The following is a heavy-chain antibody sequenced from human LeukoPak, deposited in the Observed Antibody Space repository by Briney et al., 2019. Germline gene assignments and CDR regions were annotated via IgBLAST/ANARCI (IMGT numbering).Heavy chain of an antibody. Sequence: SETLSLTCTVSGGSISSGDYYWSWIRQPPGKGLEWIGYIYYSGSTYYNPSLKSRVTISVDTSKNQFSLKLSSVTAADTAVYYCARARRPIVVVPAGRYHFDYWGQGTLVTVSS. J-gene: IGHJ4*02. V-gene: IGHV4-30-4*01. CDR1: GGSISSGDYY. CDR3: ARARRPIVVVPAGRYHFDY. D-gene: IGHD2-2*01. CDR2: IYYSGST.